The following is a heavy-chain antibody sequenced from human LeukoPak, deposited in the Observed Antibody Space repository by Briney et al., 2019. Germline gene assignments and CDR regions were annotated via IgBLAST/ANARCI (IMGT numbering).Heavy chain of an antibody. D-gene: IGHD6-19*01. V-gene: IGHV3-23*01. Sequence: GGSLRLSCAASGFTFSSYAMSWVRQAPGKGLEWVSAISGSGGSTYYADSVKGRFTISRDNSKNTLYLQMNSLRAEDTAVYYCAKAVPGGRGAGTAYYYYYGMDVWGQGTTVTVSS. CDR1: GFTFSSYA. CDR2: ISGSGGST. CDR3: AKAVPGGRGAGTAYYYYYGMDV. J-gene: IGHJ6*02.